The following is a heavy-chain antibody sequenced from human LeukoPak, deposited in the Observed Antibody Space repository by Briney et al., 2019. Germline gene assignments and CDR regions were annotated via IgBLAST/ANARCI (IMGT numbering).Heavy chain of an antibody. CDR2: ISRSSSTI. J-gene: IGHJ4*02. V-gene: IGHV3-48*04. Sequence: GGSLRLSCAASGFTFSSYGMHWVRQAPGKGLEWVSYISRSSSTIHYADSVKGRFTISRDNAKSSLFLQMNSLRAEDTAVYYCARDGGATMVRGVATYDSWGQGTLVTVSS. CDR3: ARDGGATMVRGVATYDS. D-gene: IGHD3-10*01. CDR1: GFTFSSYG.